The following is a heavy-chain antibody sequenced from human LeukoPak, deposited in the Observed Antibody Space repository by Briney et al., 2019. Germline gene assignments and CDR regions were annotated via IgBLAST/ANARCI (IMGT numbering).Heavy chain of an antibody. V-gene: IGHV1-2*02. CDR2: INPNSGGT. Sequence: GASVKVSCKASGYTFTGYYMHWVRQAPGQGLEWMGWINPNSGGTNYAQKFQGRVTMTRDTSTSTAYMELSRLRSDDTAVYYCARIYYYDSSGYRHFDYWGQGTLVTVSS. J-gene: IGHJ4*02. CDR3: ARIYYYDSSGYRHFDY. CDR1: GYTFTGYY. D-gene: IGHD3-22*01.